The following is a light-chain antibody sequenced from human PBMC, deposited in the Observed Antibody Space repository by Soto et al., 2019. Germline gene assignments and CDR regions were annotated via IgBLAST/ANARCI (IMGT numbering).Light chain of an antibody. CDR3: MQAVPTPRT. CDR2: SGS. Sequence: DIVMTQSPLSLPVTPGEPASISCRSSQSLLHSNGYNYLDWYLQKPVQSPQLLIYSGSNRASGVPDRLSGSGSGTDFTLKISRVEAEDVGTYYCMQAVPTPRTFGPGTKLEIK. CDR1: QSLLHSNGYNY. V-gene: IGKV2-28*01. J-gene: IGKJ2*01.